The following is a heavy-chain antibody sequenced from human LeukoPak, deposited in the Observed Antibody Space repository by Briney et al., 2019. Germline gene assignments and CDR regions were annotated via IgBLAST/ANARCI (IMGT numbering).Heavy chain of an antibody. Sequence: GGSLRLSCAASGFTFSSYWMHWVRQAPGKGLVWVSRINSDGSSTSYADSVKGRFTISRDNAKNTLYLQMNSLRAEDTAVYYCARVRIAAAGTGGLDYWGQGTLVTVSS. CDR3: ARVRIAAAGTGGLDY. D-gene: IGHD6-13*01. CDR1: GFTFSSYW. J-gene: IGHJ4*02. CDR2: INSDGSST. V-gene: IGHV3-74*01.